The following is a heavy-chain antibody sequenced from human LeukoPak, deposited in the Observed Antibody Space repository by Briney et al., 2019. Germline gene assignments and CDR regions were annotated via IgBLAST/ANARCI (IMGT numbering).Heavy chain of an antibody. D-gene: IGHD2-15*01. CDR2: IRYDGSNK. J-gene: IGHJ4*02. CDR3: AKDLVFGGYSLYYFDY. V-gene: IGHV3-30*02. Sequence: PGGSLRLSCAASGFTFSNYIMHWVRQAPGKGLEWVAFIRYDGSNKYYADSVKGRFTISRDNSKNTLYLQMNSLRAEDTAVYYCAKDLVFGGYSLYYFDYWGQGTLVTVSS. CDR1: GFTFSNYI.